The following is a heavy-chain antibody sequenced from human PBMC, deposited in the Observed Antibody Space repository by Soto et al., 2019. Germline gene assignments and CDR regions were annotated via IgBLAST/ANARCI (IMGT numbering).Heavy chain of an antibody. CDR3: ATGRYCSSAACLAAE. Sequence: EVQLLESGGGLVQPGGSLRLSCAASGFTFSSSAMLWARQAPGKGLEWVSAITGSGAYTTYTDSVKGRFTVSRDNSKNTRFLQMNSLRAEDTALYYCATGRYCSSAACLAAEWGQGTLITVSS. CDR2: ITGSGAYT. D-gene: IGHD2-2*01. CDR1: GFTFSSSA. V-gene: IGHV3-23*01. J-gene: IGHJ4*02.